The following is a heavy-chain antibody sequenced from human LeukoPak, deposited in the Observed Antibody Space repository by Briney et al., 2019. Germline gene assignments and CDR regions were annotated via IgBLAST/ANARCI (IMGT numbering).Heavy chain of an antibody. J-gene: IGHJ6*02. D-gene: IGHD7-27*01. V-gene: IGHV3-7*05. CDR2: IKQDGSEK. CDR3: ATWGVNYGMDV. CDR1: GFTFSNYW. Sequence: PGGSLRLSCAASGFTFSNYWMGWVRQAPGKGLEWVANIKQDGSEKNYVDSLKGRFSVSSGNAKNSLYLQMNGLTAEDTAVYYCATWGVNYGMDVWGQGTTVTVSS.